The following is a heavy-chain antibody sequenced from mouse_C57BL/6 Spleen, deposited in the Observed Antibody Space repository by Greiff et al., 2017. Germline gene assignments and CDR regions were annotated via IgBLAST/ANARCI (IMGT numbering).Heavy chain of an antibody. Sequence: VKLMESGPGLVAPSQSLSITCTVSGFSLTSYGVHWVRQPPGTGLEWLVVIWSDGSTTYNSALKSRLSISKDKSKSHVFLKMNSLQTDDTAMDYCARGDGNYSYYFDYWGQGTTLTVSS. J-gene: IGHJ2*01. CDR3: ARGDGNYSYYFDY. D-gene: IGHD2-1*01. CDR1: GFSLTSYG. V-gene: IGHV2-6*03. CDR2: IWSDGST.